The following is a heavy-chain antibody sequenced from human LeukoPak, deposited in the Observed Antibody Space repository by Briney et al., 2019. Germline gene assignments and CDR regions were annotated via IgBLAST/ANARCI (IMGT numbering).Heavy chain of an antibody. J-gene: IGHJ4*02. CDR1: GGSFSGYY. Sequence: SSETLSLTCAVYGGSFSGYYWSWIRQPPGKGLEWIGEINHSGSTNYNPSLKNRVTISVDTSKNQFSLKLSSVTAADTAVYYCARGKGGYSYWGQGTLVTVSS. D-gene: IGHD3-22*01. CDR2: INHSGST. V-gene: IGHV4-34*01. CDR3: ARGKGGYSY.